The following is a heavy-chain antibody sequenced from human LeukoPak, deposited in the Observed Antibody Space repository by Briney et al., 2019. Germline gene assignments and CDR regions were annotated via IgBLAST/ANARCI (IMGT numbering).Heavy chain of an antibody. J-gene: IGHJ4*02. CDR2: IWYDGSNK. CDR3: ATSGSYYRFEY. D-gene: IGHD1-26*01. V-gene: IGHV3-33*01. CDR1: GFTFSSYG. Sequence: GGSQRLSCAASGFTFSSYGMHWVRQAPGKGLEWVAVIWYDGSNKYYADSVKGRFTISRDNSKNTLYLQMNSLRAEDTAVYYCATSGSYYRFEYWGQGTLVTVSS.